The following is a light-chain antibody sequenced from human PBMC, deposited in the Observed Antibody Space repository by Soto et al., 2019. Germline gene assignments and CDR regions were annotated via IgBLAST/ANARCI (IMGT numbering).Light chain of an antibody. CDR2: QAS. J-gene: IGKJ1*01. Sequence: DIQMTQSPPTLSASVGDRVTVTCRAIQSMGRSLAWYHPQPGKPPKLLIYQASSLEGGVPSRFRGSGSEREFTLTISSLQPEEFATYYGQQYLSYPWTFGQGTKVDIK. CDR1: QSMGRS. CDR3: QQYLSYPWT. V-gene: IGKV1-5*03.